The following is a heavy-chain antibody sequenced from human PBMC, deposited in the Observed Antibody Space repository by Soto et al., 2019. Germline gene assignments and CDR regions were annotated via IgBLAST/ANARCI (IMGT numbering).Heavy chain of an antibody. J-gene: IGHJ4*02. CDR1: GGSISNYH. D-gene: IGHD3-3*01. CDR2: IYYSGTT. V-gene: IGHV4-59*01. CDR3: ARGHDFWRGYYQFDY. Sequence: PSETLSLTCPVSGGSISNYHLSWIRQPPGKGLEWIGYIYYSGTTNYNPSLKSRVTISIDTSKNQFSLKLTSVTAADTAVYYCARGHDFWRGYYQFDYWGQGALVTVSS.